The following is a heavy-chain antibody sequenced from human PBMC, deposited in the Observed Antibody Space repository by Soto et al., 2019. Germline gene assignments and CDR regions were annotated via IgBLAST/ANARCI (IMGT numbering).Heavy chain of an antibody. J-gene: IGHJ4*02. CDR2: IRNTANRYTT. D-gene: IGHD6-13*01. CDR1: GFTFSDHY. V-gene: IGHV3-72*01. CDR3: ARAHSSSWWGAYFDC. Sequence: EVQLVESGGGLVQPGGSLRLSCAASGFTFSDHYMDWVRQAPGKGLEWVGRIRNTANRYTTAYAASVKGRFTISRDDSRNWLYVQVNSGKTEDTAVYYCARAHSSSWWGAYFDCWGQGNLVTVSS.